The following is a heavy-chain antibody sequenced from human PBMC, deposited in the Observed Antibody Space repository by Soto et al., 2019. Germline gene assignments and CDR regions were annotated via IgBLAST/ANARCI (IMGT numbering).Heavy chain of an antibody. D-gene: IGHD3-22*01. V-gene: IGHV3-15*01. CDR2: IKSKTDGGTT. Sequence: GGSLRLSCAASGFTFSNAWMSWVRQAPGKGLGWVGRIKSKTDGGTTDYAAPVKGRFTISRDDSKNTLYLQMNSLKTEDTAVYYCTTESSGYYYGWFDPWGQGTLVTVSS. J-gene: IGHJ5*02. CDR1: GFTFSNAW. CDR3: TTESSGYYYGWFDP.